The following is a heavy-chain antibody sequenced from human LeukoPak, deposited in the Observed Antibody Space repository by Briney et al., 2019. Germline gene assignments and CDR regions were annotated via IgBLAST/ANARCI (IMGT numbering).Heavy chain of an antibody. J-gene: IGHJ6*03. CDR1: RFTFRNYE. CDR3: TTVSRRFLEWSLYYYYYMDV. V-gene: IGHV3-15*01. CDR2: IKSKTDGGTT. Sequence: KPGGSLTLSCAASRFTFRNYEMNWVRQSPGKGLEWVGRIKSKTDGGTTGYAAPVKGRFTISRDDSKNTLYLQMNSLKTEDTAVYYCTTVSRRFLEWSLYYYYYMDVWGKGTTVTVSS. D-gene: IGHD3-3*01.